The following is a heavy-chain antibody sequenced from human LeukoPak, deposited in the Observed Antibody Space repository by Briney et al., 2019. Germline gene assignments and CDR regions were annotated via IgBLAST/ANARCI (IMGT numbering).Heavy chain of an antibody. V-gene: IGHV3-74*03. CDR2: IRHNGGDI. CDR1: GFTFSSYS. CDR3: VRDWFGEHL. D-gene: IGHD3-10*01. Sequence: SGGSLRLSCATSGFTFSSYSMFWVRQAPGEGLVWVSFIRHNGGDITYADSVKGRFTVSRDSAKSTLYLQLSGLRVEDTAIYYCVRDWFGEHLWGQGTLVTVSS. J-gene: IGHJ4*02.